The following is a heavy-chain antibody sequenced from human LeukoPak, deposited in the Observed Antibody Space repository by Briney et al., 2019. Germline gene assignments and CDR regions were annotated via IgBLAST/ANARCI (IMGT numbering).Heavy chain of an antibody. D-gene: IGHD4-17*01. J-gene: IGHJ5*02. CDR1: GVSISSYY. CDR3: ARDYGDYDWFDP. CDR2: IYTSGST. V-gene: IGHV4-4*07. Sequence: SETLSLTCTVSGVSISSYYWSWIRQPAGKGLEWVGRIYTSGSTNYNPSLKSRVTMSVDTSKNQFSLKLSSVTAADTAVYYCARDYGDYDWFDPWGQGTLVTVSS.